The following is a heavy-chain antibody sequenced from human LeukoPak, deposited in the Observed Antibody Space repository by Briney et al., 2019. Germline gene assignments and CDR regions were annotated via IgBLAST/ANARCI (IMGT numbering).Heavy chain of an antibody. CDR2: MYYSGTT. V-gene: IGHV4-39*01. CDR1: GGSISSSSYC. Sequence: SETLSLTCTVSGGSISSSSYCWGWIRQPPGKGLEWIGSMYYSGTTYYNPSLRSRVTISVDTSKNRFSLKLSSVTAADTAVYYCARHRYRSGSDWIDPWGQGTLVTVSS. D-gene: IGHD1-26*01. CDR3: ARHRYRSGSDWIDP. J-gene: IGHJ5*02.